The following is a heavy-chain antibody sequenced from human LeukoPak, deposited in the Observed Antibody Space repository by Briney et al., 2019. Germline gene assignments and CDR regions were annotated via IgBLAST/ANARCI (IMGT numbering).Heavy chain of an antibody. Sequence: GGSLRLSCAASGFTSSSYGMSWVRQAPGKGLEWVSAISGSGGSTYYADSVKGRFTISRDNSKNTLYLQMNSLRAEDTAVYYCAKDVLRYFDWLLYWGQGTLVTVSS. CDR2: ISGSGGST. CDR1: GFTSSSYG. D-gene: IGHD3-9*01. CDR3: AKDVLRYFDWLLY. J-gene: IGHJ4*02. V-gene: IGHV3-23*01.